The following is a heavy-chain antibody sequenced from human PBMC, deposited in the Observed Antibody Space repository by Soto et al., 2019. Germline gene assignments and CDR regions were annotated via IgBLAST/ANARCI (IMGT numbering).Heavy chain of an antibody. CDR1: GGSISSYY. CDR2: IYTSGIT. V-gene: IGHV4-4*07. Sequence: PSETLSLTCTVSGGSISSYYWSWIRQPAWRGLEWIGRIYTSGITNYNPSLKSRVTMSVDTSKNQFSLKLSSVTAADTAVYYCARVLVCSGGSCYGKWFDPFGQGTLVTFCS. CDR3: ARVLVCSGGSCYGKWFDP. D-gene: IGHD2-15*01. J-gene: IGHJ5*02.